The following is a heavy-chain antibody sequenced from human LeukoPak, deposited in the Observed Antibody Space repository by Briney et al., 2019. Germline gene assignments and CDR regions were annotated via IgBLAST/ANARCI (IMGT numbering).Heavy chain of an antibody. CDR2: ISYDGSNK. Sequence: GGSLRLSCAASGFTFSSYAMHWVRQAPGKGLEWVAVISYDGSNKYYADSVKGRFTISRDNSKNTLYLQMNSLRAEDTAVYYCAREGNLGNFDYWGQGTLVTVSS. CDR3: AREGNLGNFDY. V-gene: IGHV3-30-3*01. D-gene: IGHD7-27*01. J-gene: IGHJ4*02. CDR1: GFTFSSYA.